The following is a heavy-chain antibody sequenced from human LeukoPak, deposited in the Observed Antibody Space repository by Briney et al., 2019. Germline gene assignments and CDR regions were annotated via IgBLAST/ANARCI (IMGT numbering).Heavy chain of an antibody. CDR2: ISAYNGNT. J-gene: IGHJ4*02. CDR3: ARVTAVAGTDYFDY. Sequence: ASVKVSCKASGYTLTSYGISWVRQAPGQGLEWMGWISAYNGNTNYAQKLQGRVTMTTDTSTSTDYMELRSLRSDDTAVYYCARVTAVAGTDYFDYWGQGTLVSVST. CDR1: GYTLTSYG. V-gene: IGHV1-18*01. D-gene: IGHD6-19*01.